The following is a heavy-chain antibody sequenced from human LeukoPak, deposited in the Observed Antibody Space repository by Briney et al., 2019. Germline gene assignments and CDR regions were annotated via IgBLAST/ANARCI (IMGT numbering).Heavy chain of an antibody. V-gene: IGHV3-43D*04. CDR1: RFAFDDYA. Sequence: GGSLRLSCVASRFAFDDYAMDWVRHPPGKGLEWVSFITWDGITTSYVDSVKGRFTIYRDNSKNSLYLQLDSLRVEDSALYYCARSGHYGIDLWGQGTVVTVSS. CDR3: ARSGHYGIDL. D-gene: IGHD3-3*01. J-gene: IGHJ3*01. CDR2: ITWDGITT.